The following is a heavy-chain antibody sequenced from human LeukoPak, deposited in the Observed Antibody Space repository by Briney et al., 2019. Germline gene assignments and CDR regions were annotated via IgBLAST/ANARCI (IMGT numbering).Heavy chain of an antibody. V-gene: IGHV4-38-2*01. J-gene: IGHJ4*02. CDR1: GYSISSGYY. Sequence: SETLSLTCAVSGYSISSGYYWGWIRQPPGKGLEWIGSIYHSGSTYYNPSLKSRVTISVDTSKNQFSLKLSSVTAADTAVYYCARSAVKEWCLDYWGQGTLVTVSS. D-gene: IGHD3-3*01. CDR2: IYHSGST. CDR3: ARSAVKEWCLDY.